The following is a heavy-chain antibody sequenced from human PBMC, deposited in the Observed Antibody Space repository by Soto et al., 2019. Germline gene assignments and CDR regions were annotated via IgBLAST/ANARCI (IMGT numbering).Heavy chain of an antibody. J-gene: IGHJ2*01. CDR3: ARSFYGSGDPNWYFDL. V-gene: IGHV4-31*03. CDR2: IYYSGST. Sequence: QVQLQESGPGLVKPSQTLSLTCTVSGGSISSGGYYWSWIRQHPGKGLEWIGYIYYSGSTYYNPSLKSRVTISVDTSKNQFSLKLSSVTAADTAVYYCARSFYGSGDPNWYFDLWGRGTLVTVSS. CDR1: GGSISSGGYY. D-gene: IGHD3-10*01.